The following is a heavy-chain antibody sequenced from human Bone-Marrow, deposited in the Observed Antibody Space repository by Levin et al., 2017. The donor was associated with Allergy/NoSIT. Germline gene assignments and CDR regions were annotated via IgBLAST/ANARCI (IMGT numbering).Heavy chain of an antibody. Sequence: PSETLSLTCAISGDSVSRKGSAWNWIRQSPSRGLEWLGRTYRRNQWYNEFAPSVQRRITIEPDTSKNEFSLQLRSVTPEDTGVYYCVRDGGGWHADQWGQGTLVTVSS. J-gene: IGHJ4*02. D-gene: IGHD6-19*01. CDR1: GDSVSRKGSA. V-gene: IGHV6-1*01. CDR3: VRDGGGWHADQ. CDR2: TYRRNQWYN.